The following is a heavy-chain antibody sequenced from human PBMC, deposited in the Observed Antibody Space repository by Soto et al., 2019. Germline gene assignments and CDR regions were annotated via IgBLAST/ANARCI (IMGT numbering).Heavy chain of an antibody. Sequence: PSETLSLTCTVSGGSISSYYWSWIRQPPGKGLEWIGYIYYSGSTNYNPSLKSRVTISVDTSKNQFSLKLSSVTAADTAVYYCARSLHLPYDSSGEFDYWGQGTLVTVSS. D-gene: IGHD3-22*01. CDR3: ARSLHLPYDSSGEFDY. CDR2: IYYSGST. V-gene: IGHV4-59*01. CDR1: GGSISSYY. J-gene: IGHJ4*02.